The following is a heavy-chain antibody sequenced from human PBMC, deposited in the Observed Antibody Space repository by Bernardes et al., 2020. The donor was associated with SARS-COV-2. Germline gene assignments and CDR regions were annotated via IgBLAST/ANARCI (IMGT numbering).Heavy chain of an antibody. CDR1: GFTFSSYA. V-gene: IGHV3-23*01. CDR2: ISGSGGST. D-gene: IGHD5-12*01. J-gene: IGHJ6*02. Sequence: GGSLRLSCAASGFTFSSYAMSWVRQAPGKGLEWVSAISGSGGSTYYADSVKGRFTISRDNSKNTLYLQMNSLRAEDTAVYYCAKDPKRWLQSDYYYYYGMDVWGQGTTVTVSS. CDR3: AKDPKRWLQSDYYYYYGMDV.